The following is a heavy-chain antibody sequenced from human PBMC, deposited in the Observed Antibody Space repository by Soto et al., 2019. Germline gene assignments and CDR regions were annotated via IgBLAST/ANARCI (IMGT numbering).Heavy chain of an antibody. CDR1: RFTFSDYD. CDR2: ISSSGSTI. CDR3: ARDQIAVAGPTPPDD. V-gene: IGHV3-11*01. D-gene: IGHD6-19*01. J-gene: IGHJ4*02. Sequence: GCLRTSCPAARFTFSDYDMSWIRQAPGKGLEWVAYISSSGSTIYYADSVKGRFTISRDNAKNSLYLQMNSLRAEDTAVYYCARDQIAVAGPTPPDDWGQGTLVTVSS.